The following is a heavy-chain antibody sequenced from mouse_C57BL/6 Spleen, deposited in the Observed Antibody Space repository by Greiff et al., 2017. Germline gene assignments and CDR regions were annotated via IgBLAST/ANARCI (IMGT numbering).Heavy chain of an antibody. V-gene: IGHV1-80*01. CDR1: GYAFSSYW. Sequence: QVQLQQSGAELVKPGASVKISCKASGYAFSSYWMNWVTQRPGKGLEWIGKIYPGDGDTNSNGKFKGKATRTAVKSSSTAYMQLSSLTSEDSAVYFWARGYYGSSNYSMDYWGQGTSVTVSS. J-gene: IGHJ4*01. CDR3: ARGYYGSSNYSMDY. D-gene: IGHD1-1*01. CDR2: IYPGDGDT.